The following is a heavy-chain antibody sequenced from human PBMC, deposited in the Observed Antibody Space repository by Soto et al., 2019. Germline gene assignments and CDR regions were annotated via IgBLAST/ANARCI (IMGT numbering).Heavy chain of an antibody. J-gene: IGHJ4*02. V-gene: IGHV1-3*01. CDR3: ARAGLWFGELGFDY. CDR1: GYTFTSYA. Sequence: ASVKVSCKASGYTFTSYAMHWVRQAPGQRLEWMGWINAGNGNTKYSQKFQGRVTITRDTSASTAYMELSGLRSEDTAVYYCARAGLWFGELGFDYWGQGTPVTVSS. D-gene: IGHD3-10*01. CDR2: INAGNGNT.